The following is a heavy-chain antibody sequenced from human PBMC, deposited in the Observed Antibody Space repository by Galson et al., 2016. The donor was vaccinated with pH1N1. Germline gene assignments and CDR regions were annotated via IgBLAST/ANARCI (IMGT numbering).Heavy chain of an antibody. V-gene: IGHV4-34*01. CDR2: INHGGST. CDR3: ARHSTSGFPTIEVAARRRPFDV. J-gene: IGHJ3*01. CDR1: GGSFRGYY. D-gene: IGHD6-19*01. Sequence: ETLSLTCTVYGGSFRGYYWSWIRQSPEKGLEWIGEINHGGSTNYNPSLEGRVALSLDTSKNQFSLRLMAVTAADTAVYFCARHSTSGFPTIEVAARRRPFDVWGQGTLVTVSS.